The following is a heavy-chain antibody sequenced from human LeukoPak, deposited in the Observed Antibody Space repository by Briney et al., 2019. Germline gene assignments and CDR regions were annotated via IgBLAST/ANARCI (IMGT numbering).Heavy chain of an antibody. J-gene: IGHJ4*02. Sequence: KPGGSLRLSCAASGFTFSSYSMNWVRQAPGKGLEWVSSISSSSSYIYYADSVKGRFTISRDNAKNSLYLQTNSLRAEDTAVYYCAREGRSYDYVWGSYRSSFDYWGQGTLVTVSS. CDR2: ISSSSSYI. CDR1: GFTFSSYS. V-gene: IGHV3-21*01. CDR3: AREGRSYDYVWGSYRSSFDY. D-gene: IGHD3-16*02.